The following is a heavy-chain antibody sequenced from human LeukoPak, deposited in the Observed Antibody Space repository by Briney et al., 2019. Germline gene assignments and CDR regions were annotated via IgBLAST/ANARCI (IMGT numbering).Heavy chain of an antibody. J-gene: IGHJ4*02. V-gene: IGHV3-30-3*01. CDR2: ISFDGSKT. D-gene: IGHD2-21*01. CDR3: ARESYYFDY. CDR1: GFTFSSYP. Sequence: PGRSLRLSCAASGFTFSSYPMHWVRQAPGKGLEWVAVISFDGSKTYYGDSVKGRFTISRDNSKNALYLQMNSLSTEDTAVYYCARESYYFDYWGQGTLVTVSS.